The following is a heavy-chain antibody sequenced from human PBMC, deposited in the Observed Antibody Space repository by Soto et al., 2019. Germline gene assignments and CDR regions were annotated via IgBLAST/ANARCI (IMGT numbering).Heavy chain of an antibody. J-gene: IGHJ4*02. CDR2: VYYSGTT. Sequence: SETLSLTCTVSGGSISSSSYYWGWVRQPPGRGLEWIGVVYYSGTTYYNPSLKSRVTVFFDTSKNQFSLNLSSVMATDTAVYYCARLLKGSYYINYFDSWGQGTLVTVSS. CDR3: ARLLKGSYYINYFDS. D-gene: IGHD3-10*01. CDR1: GGSISSSSYY. V-gene: IGHV4-39*01.